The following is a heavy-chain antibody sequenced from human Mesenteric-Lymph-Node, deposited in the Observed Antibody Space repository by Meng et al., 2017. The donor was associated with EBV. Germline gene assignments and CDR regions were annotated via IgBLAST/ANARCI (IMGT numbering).Heavy chain of an antibody. D-gene: IGHD1-26*01. J-gene: IGHJ4*02. CDR1: GGSFSGYY. CDR2: INHSGST. Sequence: QVQLQQWGAGLLKPSETLSLTCAVYGGSFSGYYWSWIRQPPGKGLEWIGEINHSGSTNYNPSLKSRVTISVDTAKNQFSLKMSSVTAADTAVYYCARLIVGSLSTFDYWGQGALVTVSS. CDR3: ARLIVGSLSTFDY. V-gene: IGHV4-34*01.